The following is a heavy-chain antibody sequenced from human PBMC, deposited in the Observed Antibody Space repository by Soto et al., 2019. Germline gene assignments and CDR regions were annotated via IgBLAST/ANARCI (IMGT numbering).Heavy chain of an antibody. D-gene: IGHD5-18*01. V-gene: IGHV3-66*01. CDR2: TYTGGTA. CDR1: GFSVTDNY. Sequence: EVQLVESGGGLVQPGGSLRLSCAASGFSVTDNYLTWVRQAPGKGLDWVSVTYTGGTAVYADSVKGRFTVSRDISKNTLHLQMNNMSAADSATYFCARIVDSYGYDDNWFDPWGQGTLVTVSS. J-gene: IGHJ5*02. CDR3: ARIVDSYGYDDNWFDP.